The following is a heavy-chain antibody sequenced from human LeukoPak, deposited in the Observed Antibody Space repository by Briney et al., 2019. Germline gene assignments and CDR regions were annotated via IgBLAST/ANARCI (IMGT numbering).Heavy chain of an antibody. J-gene: IGHJ4*02. CDR2: IYSGGGT. CDR1: GFTVSSNY. CDR3: ARAPHYPPYYFVY. D-gene: IGHD3-10*01. V-gene: IGHV3-53*01. Sequence: GGSLRLSCAASGFTVSSNYMSWVRQAPGKGLEWVSVIYSGGGTYYADSVKGRFTISRDNSKNTLYLQMNSLRAEDTAVYYCARAPHYPPYYFVYWGQGTLVTVSS.